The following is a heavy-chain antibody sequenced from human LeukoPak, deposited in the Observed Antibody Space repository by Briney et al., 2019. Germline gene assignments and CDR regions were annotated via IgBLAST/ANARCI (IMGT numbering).Heavy chain of an antibody. V-gene: IGHV3-23*01. J-gene: IGHJ4*02. D-gene: IGHD1-26*01. Sequence: GGSLRLSCAASGFTFSTHTMTLVRHVPGKGLEWVSVISGGGDATFYADSVKGRFTISRDNSKNTLYLQMNSLRAEDTAVYYCAKTSGSYSPPNDSWGQGTLVTVSS. CDR2: ISGGGDAT. CDR3: AKTSGSYSPPNDS. CDR1: GFTFSTHT.